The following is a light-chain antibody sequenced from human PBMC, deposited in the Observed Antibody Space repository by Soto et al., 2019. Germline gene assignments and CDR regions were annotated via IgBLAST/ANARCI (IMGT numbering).Light chain of an antibody. CDR3: QSADISGSFWV. V-gene: IGLV3-25*03. J-gene: IGLJ3*02. Sequence: SSELTQAPSVSVFAGQTATITCSGDGVTKQNGYWYQQRPGQAPVLVIYKDTERPSGIPARFSGSSSGATFTLTISGVQAEDEADYYCQSADISGSFWVFGGGTKLTVL. CDR1: GVTKQN. CDR2: KDT.